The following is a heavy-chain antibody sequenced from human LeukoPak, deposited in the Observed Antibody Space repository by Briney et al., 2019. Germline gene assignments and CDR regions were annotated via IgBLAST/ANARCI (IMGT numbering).Heavy chain of an antibody. D-gene: IGHD1-26*01. J-gene: IGHJ3*02. CDR2: IYTSGST. V-gene: IGHV4-4*07. CDR1: GGFISSYY. CDR3: ACGRIVGARGAFDI. Sequence: SETLSLTCTVSGGFISSYYWSWIRQPAGKGLEWIGRIYTSGSTNYNPSLKSRVTMSVDTSKNQFSLKLSSVTAADTAVYYCACGRIVGARGAFDIWGQGTMVTVSS.